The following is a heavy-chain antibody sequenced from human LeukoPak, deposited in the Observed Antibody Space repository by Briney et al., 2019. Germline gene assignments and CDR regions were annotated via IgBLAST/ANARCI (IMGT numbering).Heavy chain of an antibody. Sequence: SETLSLTCAVYGGSFSGYYWSWIRQPPGQGLEWIGEINHSGSTNYNPSLKSRVTISVDTSKNQFSLKLSSVTAADTAVYYCARGSCSSTSCLFGNWFDPWGQGTLVTVSS. D-gene: IGHD2-2*01. V-gene: IGHV4-34*01. CDR3: ARGSCSSTSCLFGNWFDP. CDR2: INHSGST. CDR1: GGSFSGYY. J-gene: IGHJ5*02.